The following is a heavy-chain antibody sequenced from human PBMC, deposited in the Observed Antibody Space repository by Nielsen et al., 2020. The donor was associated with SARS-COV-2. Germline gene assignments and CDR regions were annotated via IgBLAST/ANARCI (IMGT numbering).Heavy chain of an antibody. D-gene: IGHD6-13*01. CDR3: AASKSGYYFDL. J-gene: IGHJ4*02. V-gene: IGHV3-23*01. Sequence: GESLKISCASSGFTFTNYGLTWVRQAPGKGLEWVSIISASGCSTFYKDSVKGRFTISRDSFKKTLYLQMNSLRDEDTAVYYCAASKSGYYFDLWGQGTLVTVSS. CDR1: GFTFTNYG. CDR2: ISASGCST.